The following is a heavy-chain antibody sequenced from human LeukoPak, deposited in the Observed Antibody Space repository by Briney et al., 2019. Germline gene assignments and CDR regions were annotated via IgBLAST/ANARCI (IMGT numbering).Heavy chain of an antibody. J-gene: IGHJ5*02. CDR1: GGSFSGYY. CDR2: INHSGST. D-gene: IGHD3-10*01. Sequence: SETLSLTCAVYGGSFSGYYWSWIRQPPGKGLEWIGEINHSGSTNYNPSLKSRVTISVDTSKNQFSLKLNSVTAADTAVYYCARGPRRFGFDPWGQGTLVTVSS. CDR3: ARGPRRFGFDP. V-gene: IGHV4-34*01.